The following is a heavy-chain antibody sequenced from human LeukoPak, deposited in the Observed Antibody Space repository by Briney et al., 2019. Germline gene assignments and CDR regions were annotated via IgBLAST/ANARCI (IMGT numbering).Heavy chain of an antibody. D-gene: IGHD6-13*01. CDR1: GGTFSSYA. Sequence: ASVKVSCKASGGTFSSYAISWVRQAPGQGLEWMGGIIPIFGTANYAQKFQGRVTITTDESTSTAYMELSSLRSEDTAVYYCASGVGVSLGQLVLRPAHAFDIWGQGTMVTVST. CDR3: ASGVGVSLGQLVLRPAHAFDI. J-gene: IGHJ3*02. CDR2: IIPIFGTA. V-gene: IGHV1-69*05.